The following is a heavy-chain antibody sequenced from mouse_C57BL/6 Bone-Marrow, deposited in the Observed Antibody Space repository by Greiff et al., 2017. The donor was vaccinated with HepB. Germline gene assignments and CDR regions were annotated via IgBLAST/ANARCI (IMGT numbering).Heavy chain of an antibody. J-gene: IGHJ2*01. V-gene: IGHV1-69*01. Sequence: QVQLQQPGAELVMPGASVKLSCKASGYTFTSYWMHWVKQRPGQGLEWIGEIDPSDSYTNYNQTFKGKSTLTVDKSSSTAYMQLSSLTSEDSAVYYCARHYGSSLYYFDYWGQGTTLTVSS. CDR2: IDPSDSYT. D-gene: IGHD1-1*01. CDR1: GYTFTSYW. CDR3: ARHYGSSLYYFDY.